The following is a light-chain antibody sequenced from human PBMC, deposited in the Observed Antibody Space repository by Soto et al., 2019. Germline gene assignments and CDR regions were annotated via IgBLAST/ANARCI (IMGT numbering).Light chain of an antibody. CDR1: QSVSSN. CDR3: QQYNSWLFT. CDR2: GAS. Sequence: EIVMTQSPATLSVSPGERATLSCRASQSVSSNLAWYQQKPGQAPRLLIYGASSWESGVPARFSGSGAGTECTLIISSLESEDSAVDYCQQYNSWLFTFGQGTRVEIK. V-gene: IGKV3-15*01. J-gene: IGKJ5*01.